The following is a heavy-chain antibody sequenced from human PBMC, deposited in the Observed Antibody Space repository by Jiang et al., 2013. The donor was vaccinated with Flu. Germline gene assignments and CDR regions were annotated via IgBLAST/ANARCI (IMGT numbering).Heavy chain of an antibody. CDR2: ISYDGSNK. CDR3: ARGAARYIAARQDDFDY. V-gene: IGHV3-30-3*01. D-gene: IGHD6-6*01. Sequence: EWVAVISYDGSNKYYADSVKGRFTISRDNSKNTLYLQMNSLRAEDTAVYYCARGAARYIAARQDDFDYWGQGTLVTVSS. J-gene: IGHJ4*02.